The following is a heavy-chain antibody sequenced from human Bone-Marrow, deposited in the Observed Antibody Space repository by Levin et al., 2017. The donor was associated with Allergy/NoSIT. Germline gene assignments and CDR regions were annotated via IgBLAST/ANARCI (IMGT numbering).Heavy chain of an antibody. J-gene: IGHJ4*02. CDR1: GFPFSNPW. CDR3: VGGPNYGDRPDFFEY. Sequence: LSLTCAASGFPFSNPWMIWVRQTPRKGLECVAHIKQDGDEKTYMDSVKGRFTISRDNAENSLYLQMSSLRVEDTAVYYCVGGPNYGDRPDFFEYWGQGTLVTVSS. CDR2: IKQDGDEK. D-gene: IGHD4-17*01. V-gene: IGHV3-7*01.